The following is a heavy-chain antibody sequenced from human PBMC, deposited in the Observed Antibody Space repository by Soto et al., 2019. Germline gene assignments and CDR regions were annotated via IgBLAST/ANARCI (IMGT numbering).Heavy chain of an antibody. CDR3: ARVAESRDGYNYGVGFAGPLWSEIDY. J-gene: IGHJ4*02. CDR1: GYTFTSYY. V-gene: IGHV1-8*02. D-gene: IGHD5-12*01. Sequence: ASVKVSCKASGYTFTSYYMYWVRQAPGQGLEWMGWMNPNSGNTGYAQKFQGRATMTRNTSISTAYMELSSLRSEDTAVYYCARVAESRDGYNYGVGFAGPLWSEIDYWGQGTLVTVSS. CDR2: MNPNSGNT.